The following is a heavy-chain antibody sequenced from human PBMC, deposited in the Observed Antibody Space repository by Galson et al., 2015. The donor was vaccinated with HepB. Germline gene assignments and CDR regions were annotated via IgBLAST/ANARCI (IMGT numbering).Heavy chain of an antibody. V-gene: IGHV4-59*12. J-gene: IGHJ5*02. Sequence: SETLSLTCTVSGGSISSYYWSWIRQPPGKGLEWIGYIYYSGSTNYNPSLKSRVTISVDTSKNQFSLKLSSVTAADTAVYYCARDYGARHVRNWFDPWGQGTLVTVSS. CDR3: ARDYGARHVRNWFDP. CDR1: GGSISSYY. D-gene: IGHD4-17*01. CDR2: IYYSGST.